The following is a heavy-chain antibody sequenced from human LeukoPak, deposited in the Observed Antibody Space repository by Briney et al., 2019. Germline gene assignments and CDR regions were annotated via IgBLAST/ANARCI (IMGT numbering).Heavy chain of an antibody. CDR1: GFTFSSYS. J-gene: IGHJ6*03. V-gene: IGHV3-21*01. CDR3: ARWGYSNYYYYYMDV. CDR2: ISSSSSYI. D-gene: IGHD4-11*01. Sequence: GGSLRLSCAASGFTFSSYSMNWVRQAPGKGLECVSSISSSSSYIYYADSVKGRFTISRDNAKNSLYLQMNSLRAEDTAVYYCARWGYSNYYYYYMDVWGKGTTVTVSS.